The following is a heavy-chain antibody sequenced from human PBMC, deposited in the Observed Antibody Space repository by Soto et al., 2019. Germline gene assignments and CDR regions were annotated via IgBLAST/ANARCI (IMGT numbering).Heavy chain of an antibody. CDR1: GGSISSGGYY. CDR2: IYYSGST. CDR3: ARSGYSYGPNPLLY. Sequence: QVQLQESGPGLVKPSQTLSLTCTVSGGSISSGGYYWSWIRQHPGKGLEWIGYIYYSGSTYYNPSHMSRVTIXVXTXXTQFSLKLSSVTAADTAVYYCARSGYSYGPNPLLYWGQGTLVTVSS. V-gene: IGHV4-31*03. J-gene: IGHJ4*02. D-gene: IGHD5-18*01.